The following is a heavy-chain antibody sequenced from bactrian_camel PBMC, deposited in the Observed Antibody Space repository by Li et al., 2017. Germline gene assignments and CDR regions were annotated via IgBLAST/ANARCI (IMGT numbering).Heavy chain of an antibody. J-gene: IGHJ4*01. CDR2: LVTGGTGT. V-gene: IGHV3S56*01. D-gene: IGHD1*01. CDR3: AACSRWFLIRALDVTSFNY. CDR1: GVFVTSSR. Sequence: HVQLVESGGGSAQAGGSLTLSCALSGVFVTSSRMAWFRRVPGKEREVVASLVTGGTGTYYSDSVKGRFTISRGDADNTVSLQMNSLEPEDTAMYYCAACSRWFLIRALDVTSFNYWGQGTQVTVS.